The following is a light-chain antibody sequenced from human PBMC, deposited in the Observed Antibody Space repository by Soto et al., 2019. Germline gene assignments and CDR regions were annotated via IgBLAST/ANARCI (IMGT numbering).Light chain of an antibody. Sequence: EIVMTQSPATLSVSPGDRVTLSCRASQSVSANLAWYQQKPGQAPRLIIYGISTRAAGVPARFSATGSGTEFTLTISSLQSEDFAVYYCQQYNDWPPWTFGQGTKVDLK. V-gene: IGKV3-15*01. CDR3: QQYNDWPPWT. CDR1: QSVSAN. CDR2: GIS. J-gene: IGKJ1*01.